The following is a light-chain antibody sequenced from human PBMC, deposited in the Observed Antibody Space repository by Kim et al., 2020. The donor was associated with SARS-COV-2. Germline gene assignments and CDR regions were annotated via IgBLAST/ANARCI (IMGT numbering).Light chain of an antibody. Sequence: VSPGQRATLSCRASQSVSSDLAWYQQKPGQAPRLIIHGASTRATGIPARFSGSGSGTEFTLTISSLQSEDFAVYYCQQYNKWPPYTFGQGTKLEI. CDR1: QSVSSD. V-gene: IGKV3-15*01. CDR2: GAS. CDR3: QQYNKWPPYT. J-gene: IGKJ2*01.